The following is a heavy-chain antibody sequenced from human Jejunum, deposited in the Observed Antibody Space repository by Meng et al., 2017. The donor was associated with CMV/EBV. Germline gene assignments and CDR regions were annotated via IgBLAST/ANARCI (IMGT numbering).Heavy chain of an antibody. CDR1: VGFVSSSRYF. V-gene: IGHV4-39*07. D-gene: IGHD2-15*01. CDR2: IHYTGIT. CDR3: TADINIKWSYL. J-gene: IGHJ4*02. Sequence: PRQESGPGLVNPSDTLVRTCYVSVGFVSSSRYFWGWVRQSPGKRLEWIGSIHYTGITYYNPSLKSRVTIFADPSKNHFSLKLNSVIAADTAMYYCTADINIKWSYLWGQGTLVTVSS.